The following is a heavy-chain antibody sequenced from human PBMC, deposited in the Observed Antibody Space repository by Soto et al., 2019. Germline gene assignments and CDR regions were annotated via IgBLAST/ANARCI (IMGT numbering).Heavy chain of an antibody. CDR3: ARDSLETGDGYPEY. CDR2: ISYDGSKK. J-gene: IGHJ4*02. Sequence: QVQLVESGGDVVQPGRSLRLSYAASGFIFSSYGMHWVRQAPGKGLEWVAVISYDGSKKYYGDSVRGRFTISRDNSKNTQYLQMNSLRPEDTALYYCARDSLETGDGYPEYWGQGTLVTVSS. CDR1: GFIFSSYG. V-gene: IGHV3-30*03. D-gene: IGHD7-27*01.